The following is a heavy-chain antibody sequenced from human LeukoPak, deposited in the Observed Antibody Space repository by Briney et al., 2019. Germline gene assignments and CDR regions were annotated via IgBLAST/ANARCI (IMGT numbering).Heavy chain of an antibody. Sequence: PGRSLSLSCAASGFAFSSYGMHWVRQAPGKGLEWVAVIWYDGSNKYYADSVKGRFTISRDNSKNTLYLQMNSLRAEDTAVYYCARDFRNYYYYGMDVWGKGTTVTVSS. CDR3: ARDFRNYYYYGMDV. J-gene: IGHJ6*04. V-gene: IGHV3-33*01. CDR1: GFAFSSYG. CDR2: IWYDGSNK.